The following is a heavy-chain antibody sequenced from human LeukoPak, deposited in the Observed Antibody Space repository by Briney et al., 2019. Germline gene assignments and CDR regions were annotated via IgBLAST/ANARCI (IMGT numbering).Heavy chain of an antibody. J-gene: IGHJ4*02. CDR1: GFSFNNYA. CDR3: ATNSRITMIVVVPPDYFDY. D-gene: IGHD3-22*01. CDR2: ISYDGSNK. V-gene: IGHV3-30-3*01. Sequence: GGSLRLSCAASGFSFNNYAMHWVRQAPGKRLEWVAVISYDGSNKDYADSVKGRFTISRDNSKNTLYLQMNSLRAEDTAVYYCATNSRITMIVVVPPDYFDYWGQGILVTVSS.